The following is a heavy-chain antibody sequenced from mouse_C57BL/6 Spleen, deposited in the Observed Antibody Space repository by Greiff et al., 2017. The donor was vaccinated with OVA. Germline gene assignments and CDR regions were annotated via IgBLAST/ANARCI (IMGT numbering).Heavy chain of an antibody. CDR1: GYSITSGYY. J-gene: IGHJ2*01. CDR3: ARDYKGVWDY. Sequence: EVQLQESGPGLVKPSQSLSLTCSVTGYSITSGYYWNWIRQFPGNKLEWMGYISYDGSNNYNPSLKNRISITRDTSKNQFFLKLNSVTTEDTATYYCARDYKGVWDYWGQGTTLTVSS. D-gene: IGHD1-3*01. V-gene: IGHV3-6*01. CDR2: ISYDGSN.